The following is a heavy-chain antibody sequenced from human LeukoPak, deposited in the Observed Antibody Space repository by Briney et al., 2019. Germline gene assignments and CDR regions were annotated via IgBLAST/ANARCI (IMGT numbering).Heavy chain of an antibody. V-gene: IGHV4-59*01. CDR3: AGVFLGAYCSSTSCYAFDI. D-gene: IGHD2-2*01. J-gene: IGHJ3*02. CDR1: GGSISSYY. Sequence: SETLSLTCTVSGGSISSYYWSWIRQPPGKGLEWIGYIYYSGSTNYNPSLKSRVTISVDTSKNQFSLKLSSVTAADTAVYYCAGVFLGAYCSSTSCYAFDIWGQGTMVTVSS. CDR2: IYYSGST.